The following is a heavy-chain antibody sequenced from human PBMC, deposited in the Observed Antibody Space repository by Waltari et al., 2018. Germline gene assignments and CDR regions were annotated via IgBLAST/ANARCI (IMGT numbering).Heavy chain of an antibody. V-gene: IGHV4-59*01. CDR3: ARDSSSSLYYYGMDV. CDR2: IYYGGST. Sequence: QVQLQESGPGLVKPSETLSLTCTVSGGSISSYYWSWIRQPPGKGLEWIGYIYYGGSTNYNPSLKSRVTISVDTSKNQFSLKLSSVTAADTAVYYCARDSSSSLYYYGMDVWGQGTTVTVSS. J-gene: IGHJ6*02. D-gene: IGHD6-6*01. CDR1: GGSISSYY.